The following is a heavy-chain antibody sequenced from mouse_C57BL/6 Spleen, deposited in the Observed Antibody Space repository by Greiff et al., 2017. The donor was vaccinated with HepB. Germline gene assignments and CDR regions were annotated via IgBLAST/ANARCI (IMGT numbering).Heavy chain of an antibody. V-gene: IGHV1-18*01. Sequence: EVQLQQSGPELVKPGASVKIPCKASGYTFTDYNMDWVKQSHGKSLEWIGDINPNNGGTIYNQKFKGKATLTVDKSSSTAYMELRSLTSEDTAVYYGARVWGSTRAMDYWGQGTSVTVSS. CDR3: ARVWGSTRAMDY. CDR1: GYTFTDYN. J-gene: IGHJ4*01. CDR2: INPNNGGT.